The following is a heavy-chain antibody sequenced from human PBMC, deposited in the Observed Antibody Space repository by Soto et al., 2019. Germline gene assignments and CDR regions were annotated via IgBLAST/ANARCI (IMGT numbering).Heavy chain of an antibody. CDR3: APDYYDSSGYTYGMDV. V-gene: IGHV4-39*01. Sequence: SETLSLTCTVSGGSIRSSSYYWGWIRQPPGKGLEWIGSIYYSGSTYYNPSLKSRVTISVDTSKNQFSLKLSSVTAADTAVYYCAPDYYDSSGYTYGMDVWGQGTTVTVSS. CDR1: GGSIRSSSYY. D-gene: IGHD3-22*01. CDR2: IYYSGST. J-gene: IGHJ6*02.